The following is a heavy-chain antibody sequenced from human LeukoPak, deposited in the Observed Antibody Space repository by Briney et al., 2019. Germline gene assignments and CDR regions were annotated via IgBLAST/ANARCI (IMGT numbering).Heavy chain of an antibody. Sequence: PGRSLRLSCAASGFTFSSYAMHWVRQAPGKGLEWVAVISYDGSNKYYADSVKGRFTISRDNSKNTLYLQMNSLRAEDTAVYYCARNGIQLWLRNAFDIWGQGTMVTVSS. V-gene: IGHV3-30-3*01. CDR2: ISYDGSNK. D-gene: IGHD5-18*01. CDR3: ARNGIQLWLRNAFDI. J-gene: IGHJ3*02. CDR1: GFTFSSYA.